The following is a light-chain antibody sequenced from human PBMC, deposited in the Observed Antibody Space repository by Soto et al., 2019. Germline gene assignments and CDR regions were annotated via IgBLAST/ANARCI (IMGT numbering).Light chain of an antibody. CDR2: WAS. Sequence: DIVMTQSPDSLAVSLGERATINCRSSQSVLYSSNNKNYLGWYQQKPGQAPKLLIYWASTRKSGVPDRFSGSGSGKDFTLTISSLQAEDVAVYYCQHYYSDPPWTFGQGTKVEIK. CDR3: QHYYSDPPWT. CDR1: QSVLYSSNNKNY. J-gene: IGKJ1*01. V-gene: IGKV4-1*01.